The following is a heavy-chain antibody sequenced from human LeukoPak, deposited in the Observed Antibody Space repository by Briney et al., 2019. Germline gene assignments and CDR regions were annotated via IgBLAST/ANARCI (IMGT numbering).Heavy chain of an antibody. CDR1: GFTFSSYA. J-gene: IGHJ4*02. D-gene: IGHD2-2*01. Sequence: PGGSLRLSCAASGFTFSSYAMSWVRQAPGKGLEWVSAIRGSGGSTYYADSVKGRFTISRDNSKNTLYLQMNSLRAEDTAVYYCAKDISVVPAAAFDYWGQGTLVTVSS. V-gene: IGHV3-23*01. CDR3: AKDISVVPAAAFDY. CDR2: IRGSGGST.